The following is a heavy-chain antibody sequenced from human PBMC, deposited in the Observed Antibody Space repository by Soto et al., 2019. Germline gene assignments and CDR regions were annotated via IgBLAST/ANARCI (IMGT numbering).Heavy chain of an antibody. V-gene: IGHV3-15*01. CDR3: TTGVKSARVPATAPQRRFDY. D-gene: IGHD2-2*01. CDR2: IKSKTDGGTT. J-gene: IGHJ4*02. CDR1: GFTFSNAW. Sequence: GGSLRLSCAASGFTFSNAWMSWVRQAPGKGLEWVGRIKSKTDGGTTDYAAPVKGRFTISRDDSKNTLYLQMNSLKTEDTAVYYCTTGVKSARVPATAPQRRFDYWGQGTLVTVSS.